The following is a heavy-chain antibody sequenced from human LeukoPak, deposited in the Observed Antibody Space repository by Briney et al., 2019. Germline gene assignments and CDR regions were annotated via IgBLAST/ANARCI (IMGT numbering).Heavy chain of an antibody. Sequence: GGSLRLSCAASGFTFSSYEMNWVRQAPGKGLEWVSYISSSGSTIYYADSVKGRFTISRDNAKNSLYLQMNSLRAEDTAVYYCARVGSVDTAMAVDYWGQGTLVTVSS. D-gene: IGHD5-18*01. J-gene: IGHJ4*02. CDR2: ISSSGSTI. CDR3: ARVGSVDTAMAVDY. V-gene: IGHV3-48*03. CDR1: GFTFSSYE.